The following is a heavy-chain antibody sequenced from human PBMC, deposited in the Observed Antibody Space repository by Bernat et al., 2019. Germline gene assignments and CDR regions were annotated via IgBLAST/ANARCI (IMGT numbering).Heavy chain of an antibody. CDR3: ARGIAARFLHLGIKNWFDP. CDR2: IKQDGSEK. Sequence: EVQLLESGGGLVQPGGSLTVSCAASGFTFSSYAMNWVRQVPGKGQEWVANIKQDGSEKYYVDSVKGRFTISRDNAKNSLYLQMNGLRAEDTAVYYCARGIAARFLHLGIKNWFDPWGQGTLVTVSS. D-gene: IGHD6-6*01. J-gene: IGHJ5*02. V-gene: IGHV3-7*01. CDR1: GFTFSSYA.